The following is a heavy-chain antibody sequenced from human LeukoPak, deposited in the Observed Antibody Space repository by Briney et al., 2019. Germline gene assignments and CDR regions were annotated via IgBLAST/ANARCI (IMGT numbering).Heavy chain of an antibody. CDR1: GYTFIGNY. J-gene: IGHJ4*02. D-gene: IGHD2-2*03. CDR3: ARDLDN. CDR2: INPNSGGT. V-gene: IGHV1-2*02. Sequence: ASVKASCKASGYTFIGNYRHGLRQPPGQGLEWMGWINPNSGGTNYAQKFQGRVTMTRDTSISTAYMELSRLRSDDTAVYYCARDLDNWGQGTLVTVSS.